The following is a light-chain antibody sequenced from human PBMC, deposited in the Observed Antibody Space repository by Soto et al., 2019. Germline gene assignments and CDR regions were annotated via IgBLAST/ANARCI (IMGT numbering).Light chain of an antibody. J-gene: IGKJ1*01. CDR3: QQYNSYWT. CDR1: KSISSG. Sequence: DIQMTQSPSTLSASVGDRVTITCRASKSISSGLAWYQQKPGKAPKLLIYKASSLESGVPSRFSGSGSGTEFTLTISSLQRDDFATYYCQQYNSYWTFGQGTKVEIK. CDR2: KAS. V-gene: IGKV1-5*03.